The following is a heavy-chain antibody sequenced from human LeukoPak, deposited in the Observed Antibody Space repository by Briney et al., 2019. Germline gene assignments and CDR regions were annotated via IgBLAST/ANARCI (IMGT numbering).Heavy chain of an antibody. CDR2: MNPNSGNT. V-gene: IGHV1-8*03. CDR3: ARLYSSGWYHHYYYYYMDV. Sequence: GASVKVSCKASGYTFTSYDINWVRQATGQGLEWMGWMNPNSGNTGYAQKFQGRVTITRNTSISTAYMELSSLRSEDTAVYYCARLYSSGWYHHYYYYYMDVWGKGTTVTVSS. D-gene: IGHD6-19*01. CDR1: GYTFTSYD. J-gene: IGHJ6*03.